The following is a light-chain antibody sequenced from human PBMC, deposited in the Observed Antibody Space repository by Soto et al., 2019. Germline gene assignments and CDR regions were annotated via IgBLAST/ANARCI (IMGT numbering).Light chain of an antibody. V-gene: IGKV3-20*01. CDR3: QYYGTSPKP. CDR1: QSVGKY. Sequence: DIVLTQSPGTLSLSPGESATLSCRASQSVGKYLVWYQQKPGQAPRLLILGAYSRATGITDRFSGSGSGTDFTLTISRLEPEDFAVYYCQYYGTSPKPVGQGTKVEIK. J-gene: IGKJ1*01. CDR2: GAY.